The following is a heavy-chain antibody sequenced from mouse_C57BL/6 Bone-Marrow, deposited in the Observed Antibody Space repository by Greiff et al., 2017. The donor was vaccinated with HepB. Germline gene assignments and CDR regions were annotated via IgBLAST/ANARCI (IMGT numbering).Heavy chain of an antibody. CDR3: STGYDYCSSPYFDY. J-gene: IGHJ2*01. CDR2: IDPEDGDT. Sequence: VQLQQSGAELVRPGASVKLSCTASGFNIKDYYMHWVKQRPEQGLEWIGRIDPEDGDTEYAPKFQGKATVTADTSSNTASLQLSSLTSEATAVYYCSTGYDYCSSPYFDYWGQGTTLTVSS. CDR1: GFNIKDYY. V-gene: IGHV14-1*01. D-gene: IGHD1-1*01.